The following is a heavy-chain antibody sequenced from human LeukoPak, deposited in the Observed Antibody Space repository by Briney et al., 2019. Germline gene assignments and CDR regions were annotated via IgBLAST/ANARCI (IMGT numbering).Heavy chain of an antibody. CDR3: ARERAGTGDAFDI. Sequence: ASVKVSCKASGYTFTSYGISRVRQAPGQGLEWMGWISAYNGNTNYAQKLQGRVTMTTDTSTSTAYMELRSLRSEDTAVYYCARERAGTGDAFDIWGQGTMVTVSS. CDR2: ISAYNGNT. V-gene: IGHV1-18*01. CDR1: GYTFTSYG. D-gene: IGHD6-13*01. J-gene: IGHJ3*02.